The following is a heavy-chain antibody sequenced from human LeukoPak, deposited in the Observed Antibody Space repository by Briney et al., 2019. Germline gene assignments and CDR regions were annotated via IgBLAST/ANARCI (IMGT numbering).Heavy chain of an antibody. CDR1: GFTFSSYE. D-gene: IGHD3-22*01. J-gene: IGHJ4*02. CDR2: ISSRGSTI. CDR3: ARLGGYYYDSSGYYSG. Sequence: GGSLRLSCAASGFTFSSYEMKWVRQAQGGGGEWGSYISSRGSTIYYADSVKGRFTISIDNAKNSLYLQMNSLRAEDTAVYYCARLGGYYYDSSGYYSGWGQGTLVTVSS. V-gene: IGHV3-48*03.